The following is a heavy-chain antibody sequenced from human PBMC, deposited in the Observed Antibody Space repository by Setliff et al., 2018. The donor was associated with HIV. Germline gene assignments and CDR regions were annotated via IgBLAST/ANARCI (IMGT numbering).Heavy chain of an antibody. D-gene: IGHD3-9*01. J-gene: IGHJ5*01. CDR3: ARGPKPGLLDLTWFDS. CDR1: GGSVSSGSYY. CDR2: RYTTGST. V-gene: IGHV4-61*09. Sequence: GGSVSSGSYYWSWIRQPAGRGLEWIGHRYTTGSTSYNPSLKSRVTISVDTSKNQFSLKLSSVTAADTAVYYCARGPKPGLLDLTWFDSWGQGTLVTVSS.